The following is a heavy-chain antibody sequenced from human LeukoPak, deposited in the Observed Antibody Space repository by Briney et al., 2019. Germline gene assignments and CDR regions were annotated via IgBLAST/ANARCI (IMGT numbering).Heavy chain of an antibody. D-gene: IGHD5-12*01. V-gene: IGHV3-74*03. CDR1: GFTFSSYW. CDR3: AREGRVSGYDFDC. CDR2: IKSDGSSI. Sequence: PGGSLRLSCAASGFTFSSYWMHWVRQAPGKGLVWVSRIKSDGSSITYADSVKGRFTISRDNAKNTLYLQMNSLRAEDTAVYYCAREGRVSGYDFDCWGQGTLVTVSS. J-gene: IGHJ4*02.